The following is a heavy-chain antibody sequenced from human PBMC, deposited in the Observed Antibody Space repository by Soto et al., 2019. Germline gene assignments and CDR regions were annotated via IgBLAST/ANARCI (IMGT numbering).Heavy chain of an antibody. D-gene: IGHD2-2*02. J-gene: IGHJ5*02. V-gene: IGHV4-30-4*01. Sequence: PSETLSLTCTVSGGSISSGDYYWSWIRQPPGKGLEWIGYIYYSGSTYYNPSLKSRVTISVDTSKNQFSLKPSPVTAADTAVYYCARDFCSSTSCYTPWFDPWGQGTLVTVSS. CDR1: GGSISSGDYY. CDR2: IYYSGST. CDR3: ARDFCSSTSCYTPWFDP.